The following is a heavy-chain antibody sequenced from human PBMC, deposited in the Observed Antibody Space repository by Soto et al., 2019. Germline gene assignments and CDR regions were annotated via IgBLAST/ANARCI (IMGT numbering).Heavy chain of an antibody. D-gene: IGHD5-18*01. CDR3: ARRGYSYGWGLNWFDP. CDR1: GYTFTSYG. CDR2: ISAYNGNT. V-gene: IGHV1-18*01. J-gene: IGHJ5*02. Sequence: ASVKFSCKASGYTFTSYGISWVRQAPGQGLEWMGWISAYNGNTNYAQKLQGRVTMTTDTSTSTAYMELRSLRSDDTAVYYCARRGYSYGWGLNWFDPWGQGTLVTVSS.